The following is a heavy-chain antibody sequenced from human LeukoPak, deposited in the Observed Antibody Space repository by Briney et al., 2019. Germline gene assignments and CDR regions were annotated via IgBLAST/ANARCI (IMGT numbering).Heavy chain of an antibody. J-gene: IGHJ5*02. Sequence: PGGSLRLSCAASGFTFSDYYMSWIRQAPGKGLEWVSYISSCGSTIYYADSVKGRFTISRDNAKNSLYLQMNSLRAEDTAVYYCAREYDFWSGYSPDWFDPWGQGTLVTVSS. V-gene: IGHV3-11*04. CDR3: AREYDFWSGYSPDWFDP. CDR1: GFTFSDYY. CDR2: ISSCGSTI. D-gene: IGHD3-3*01.